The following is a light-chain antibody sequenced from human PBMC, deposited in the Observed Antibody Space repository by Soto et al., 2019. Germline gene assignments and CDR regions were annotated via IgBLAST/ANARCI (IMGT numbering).Light chain of an antibody. CDR3: SSYTSSSTYV. V-gene: IGLV2-14*01. Sequence: QSVLTQPASVSGSPGQSITISCTGTSSDVGGYTYVSWYQHHPSKAPKLMIYEVSNRPSGVSNRFSGSKSGNTASLTISGLQAEDEADYYCSSYTSSSTYVFGTGTKLTVL. CDR2: EVS. J-gene: IGLJ1*01. CDR1: SSDVGGYTY.